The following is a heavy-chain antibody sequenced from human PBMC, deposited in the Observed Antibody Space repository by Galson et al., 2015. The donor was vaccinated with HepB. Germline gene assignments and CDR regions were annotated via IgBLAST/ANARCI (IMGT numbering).Heavy chain of an antibody. D-gene: IGHD2-2*01. CDR3: ARARAPNIIIVPAAMMSLQH. CDR1: GYMFLNYG. Sequence: SVKVSCKASGYMFLNYGINWVRQAPGQGLEWMGWISTDNGNTNYAQKLQGRVSMTTDTSTSTAYLDLRSLRSDDTAVYYCARARAPNIIIVPAAMMSLQHWGQGTLVTVS. V-gene: IGHV1-18*04. J-gene: IGHJ1*01. CDR2: ISTDNGNT.